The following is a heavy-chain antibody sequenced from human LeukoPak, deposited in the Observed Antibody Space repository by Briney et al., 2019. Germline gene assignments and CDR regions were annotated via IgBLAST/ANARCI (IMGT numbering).Heavy chain of an antibody. V-gene: IGHV1-18*01. Sequence: GASVKVSCKASGYTFTSYGISWVRQAPGQGLEWMGWISAYNGNTNYAQELQGRVTMTTDTSSSTAYMELRSLRSDDTAVYYCARWDYYDSRTFDIWGQGTMVTVSS. J-gene: IGHJ3*02. CDR3: ARWDYYDSRTFDI. D-gene: IGHD3-22*01. CDR1: GYTFTSYG. CDR2: ISAYNGNT.